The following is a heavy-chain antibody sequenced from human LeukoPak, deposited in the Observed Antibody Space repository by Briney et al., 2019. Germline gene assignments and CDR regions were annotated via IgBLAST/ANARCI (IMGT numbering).Heavy chain of an antibody. D-gene: IGHD3-16*01. CDR2: INAGNGNT. J-gene: IGHJ4*02. V-gene: IGHV1-3*01. Sequence: ASVKVSCKASGYTFTSYAMHWVRQAPGQRLEWMGWINAGNGNTKYSQKFQGRVTITRDTSASTAYMELSSLRSEDTAVYYCARDGGRGFYFDYWGQGTLVTVSS. CDR3: ARDGGRGFYFDY. CDR1: GYTFTSYA.